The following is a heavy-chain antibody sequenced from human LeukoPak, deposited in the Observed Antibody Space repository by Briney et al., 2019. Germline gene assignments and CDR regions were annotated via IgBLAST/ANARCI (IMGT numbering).Heavy chain of an antibody. D-gene: IGHD2-2*01. V-gene: IGHV4-61*02. CDR3: ARARYCSSTSCRGYFDY. Sequence: SQTLSLTCTVSGGSISSGSYYWSWLRQPAGKGLEWIGRIYTSGSTNYNPSLKSRVTISVDTSKNQFSLKLSSVTAADTAVYYCARARYCSSTSCRGYFDYWGQGTLVTVSS. CDR1: GGSISSGSYY. CDR2: IYTSGST. J-gene: IGHJ4*02.